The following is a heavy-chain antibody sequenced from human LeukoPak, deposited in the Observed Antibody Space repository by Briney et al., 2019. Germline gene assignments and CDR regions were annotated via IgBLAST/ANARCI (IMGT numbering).Heavy chain of an antibody. Sequence: PGGSLRLSCAASGFTFSSYAMSWVRQAPGRGLEWVSAISGSGGSTYYADSVKGRFTISRDNSKNTLYLQMNSLRAEDTAVYYCAKDLNGHVHSYAQWRWFDPWGQGTLVTVSS. J-gene: IGHJ5*02. D-gene: IGHD5-18*01. CDR3: AKDLNGHVHSYAQWRWFDP. CDR1: GFTFSSYA. CDR2: ISGSGGST. V-gene: IGHV3-23*01.